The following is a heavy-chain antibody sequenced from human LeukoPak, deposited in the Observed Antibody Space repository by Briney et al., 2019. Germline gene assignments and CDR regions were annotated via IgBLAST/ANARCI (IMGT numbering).Heavy chain of an antibody. V-gene: IGHV3-20*01. CDR3: ARTIAAAGFYYFDY. D-gene: IGHD6-13*01. CDR1: GFTFDDYG. Sequence: GGSLRLSCAASGFTFDDYGMSWVRQAPGKGLEWVSGINWNGGSTGYADSVKGRFTISRDNAKNSLYLQMNSLRAEDTALYHCARTIAAAGFYYFDYWGQGTLVTVSS. CDR2: INWNGGST. J-gene: IGHJ4*02.